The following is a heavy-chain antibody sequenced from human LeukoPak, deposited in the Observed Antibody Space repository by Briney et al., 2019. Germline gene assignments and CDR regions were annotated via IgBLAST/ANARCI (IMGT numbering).Heavy chain of an antibody. CDR1: GFTFSSYS. Sequence: GGSLRLSCAASGFTFSSYSMNWVRQAPGKGLEWVSSISSSSSYIYYADSVKGRFTISRDNAKNSLYLQMNSLRAEDTAVYYCARDRVSDYYDSSGYPFQHWGQGTLVTVSS. CDR3: ARDRVSDYYDSSGYPFQH. CDR2: ISSSSSYI. V-gene: IGHV3-21*01. J-gene: IGHJ1*01. D-gene: IGHD3-22*01.